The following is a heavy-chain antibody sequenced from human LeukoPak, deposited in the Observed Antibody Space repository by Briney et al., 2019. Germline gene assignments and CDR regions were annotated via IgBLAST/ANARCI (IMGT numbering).Heavy chain of an antibody. CDR2: ISSYNGNT. V-gene: IGHV1-18*01. CDR1: GYTFTSYG. D-gene: IGHD1-26*01. CDR3: ARANFIVGATFDY. Sequence: GASVKVSCKASGYTFTSYGISWVRQAPGRGLEWMGWISSYNGNTNYAQKLQGRVTMTTDTSTSTAYMELRSLRSDDTAMYYCARANFIVGATFDYWGQGTLVTVSS. J-gene: IGHJ4*02.